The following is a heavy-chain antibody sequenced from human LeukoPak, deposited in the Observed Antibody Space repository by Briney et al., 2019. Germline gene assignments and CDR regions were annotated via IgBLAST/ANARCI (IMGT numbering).Heavy chain of an antibody. CDR1: GGAFSSYY. CDR3: ARVLLVTPVAAFDV. D-gene: IGHD4-23*01. Sequence: PSETLSLTCAVYGGAFSSYYWSWIRQPPGKGLEWIGQIDHSGSTNFNPSLKSRVTMSVDTTKKRVSLNLNSVTAADTAVYYCARVLLVTPVAAFDVWGQGTMVAVSS. V-gene: IGHV4-34*01. J-gene: IGHJ3*01. CDR2: IDHSGST.